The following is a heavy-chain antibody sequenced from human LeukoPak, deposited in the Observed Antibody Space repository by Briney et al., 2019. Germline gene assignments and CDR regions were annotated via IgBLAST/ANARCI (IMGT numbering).Heavy chain of an antibody. V-gene: IGHV3-33*06. J-gene: IGHJ4*03. CDR2: IWYDGSQT. Sequence: GGSLRLSCAASGFIFSSYGMHWVRQAPGKGLEWVAVIWYDGSQTYYADSVKGRFTISRDNSKKTVHLQMNSLRAEDTAVYYCANDELRYLLDWGQGTLATVSP. D-gene: IGHD3-9*01. CDR3: ANDELRYLLD. CDR1: GFIFSSYG.